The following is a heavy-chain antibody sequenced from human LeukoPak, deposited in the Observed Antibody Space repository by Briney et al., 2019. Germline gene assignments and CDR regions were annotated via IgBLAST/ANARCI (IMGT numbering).Heavy chain of an antibody. J-gene: IGHJ3*02. V-gene: IGHV3-30*04. Sequence: PGGSLRLSCAASGFTFSSYAMHWVRQAPGKGLEWVAVISYDGSNKYYADSVKGRFTISRDNSKNTLYLQMNSLRAEDTAVYYCARDGWVINSSGYKDAFDIWGQGTMVTVSS. CDR2: ISYDGSNK. D-gene: IGHD3-22*01. CDR3: ARDGWVINSSGYKDAFDI. CDR1: GFTFSSYA.